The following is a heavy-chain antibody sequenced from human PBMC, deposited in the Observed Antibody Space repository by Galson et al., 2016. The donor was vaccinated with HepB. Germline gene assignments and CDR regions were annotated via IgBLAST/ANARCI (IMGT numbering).Heavy chain of an antibody. CDR1: GGSFSSYY. CDR2: INHSGSA. V-gene: IGHV4-34*01. CDR3: ARGRCGYNYGYCYYYGMDV. Sequence: ETLSLTCAVYGGSFSSYYWSWIRQPPGKGLEWIGEINHSGSANYNPSLKSRVTISVDTSKNQFSLKLTSVTAADTAVYYCARGRCGYNYGYCYYYGMDVWGQGTTVTVSS. J-gene: IGHJ6*02. D-gene: IGHD5-18*01.